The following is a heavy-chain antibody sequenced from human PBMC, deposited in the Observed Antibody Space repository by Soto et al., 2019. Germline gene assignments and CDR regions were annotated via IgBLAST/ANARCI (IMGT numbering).Heavy chain of an antibody. V-gene: IGHV1-18*01. Sequence: ASVKVSCKASGYTFTSYGISWVRQAPGQGLEWMGWISAYNGNTNYAQKLQGRVTMTTDTSTSTAYMELRSLRSDDTAVYYCARGDSRIAVAGLYYFDYWGQGTLVTVSS. D-gene: IGHD6-19*01. CDR1: GYTFTSYG. J-gene: IGHJ4*02. CDR2: ISAYNGNT. CDR3: ARGDSRIAVAGLYYFDY.